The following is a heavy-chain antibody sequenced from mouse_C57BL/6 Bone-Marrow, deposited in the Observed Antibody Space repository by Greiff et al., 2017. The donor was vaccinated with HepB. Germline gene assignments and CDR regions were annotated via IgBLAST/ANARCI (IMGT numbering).Heavy chain of an antibody. CDR1: GFTFSDYG. Sequence: EVKLMESGGGLVQPGGSPKLSCAASGFTFSDYGMAWVRQAPRKGPEWVAFISNLAYSIYYADTVTGRFTISRENAKNTLYLEMSSLRSEDTAMYYCASSSGYGFAYWGQGTLVTVSA. CDR2: ISNLAYSI. CDR3: ASSSGYGFAY. D-gene: IGHD3-2*02. J-gene: IGHJ3*01. V-gene: IGHV5-15*01.